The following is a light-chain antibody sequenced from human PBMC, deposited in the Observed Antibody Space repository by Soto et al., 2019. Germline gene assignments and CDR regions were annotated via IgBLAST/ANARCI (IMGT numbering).Light chain of an antibody. CDR2: AAS. CDR3: QQLFRYPLA. Sequence: DVQMTQSPSSLSASVGDRVTITCRASQSIASYLNWYQQRPGKAPKLLIYAASNLESGVPSRFTGSGSGTDFTLTISSLQPEDFATYHCQQLFRYPLAFGQGTRLEMK. CDR1: QSIASY. J-gene: IGKJ5*01. V-gene: IGKV1-39*01.